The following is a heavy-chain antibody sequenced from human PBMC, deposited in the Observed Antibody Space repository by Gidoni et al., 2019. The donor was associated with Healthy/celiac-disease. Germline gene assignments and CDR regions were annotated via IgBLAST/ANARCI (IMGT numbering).Heavy chain of an antibody. CDR2: IYYSGST. CDR1: GVSISSSSYY. J-gene: IGHJ4*02. CDR3: ARIDPEYSSSGHY. D-gene: IGHD6-6*01. V-gene: IGHV4-39*01. Sequence: QLQLQESGPGLVKPSETLSLTCTVSGVSISSSSYYWGWIRQPPGKGLEWIGSIYYSGSTYYNPSLKSRVTISVDTSKNQFSLKLSSVTAADTAVYYCARIDPEYSSSGHYWGQGTLVTVSS.